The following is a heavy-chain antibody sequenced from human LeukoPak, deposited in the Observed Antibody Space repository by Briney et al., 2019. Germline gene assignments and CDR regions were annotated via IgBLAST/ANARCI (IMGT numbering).Heavy chain of an antibody. D-gene: IGHD2-15*01. Sequence: ASVKVSCKASGYTFTGYYMHWVRQAPGQGLEWMGWINPNSGNTGYAQKFQGRVTMTRNTSISTAYMELSSLRSEDTAVYYCAREVVVAATQNWFDPWGQGTLVTVSS. CDR3: AREVVVAATQNWFDP. CDR2: INPNSGNT. CDR1: GYTFTGYY. V-gene: IGHV1-8*02. J-gene: IGHJ5*02.